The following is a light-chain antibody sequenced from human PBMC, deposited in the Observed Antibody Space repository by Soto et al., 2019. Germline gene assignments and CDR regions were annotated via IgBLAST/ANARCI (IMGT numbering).Light chain of an antibody. V-gene: IGKV1-5*01. CDR1: QSIISR. J-gene: IGKJ1*01. Sequence: DIQMTQSPSTLSASVGDRVTITCRASQSIISRLAWYQQKPGNAPKLLIYDASSLESGVPSRFSGSGSGTEFTLTISSLQPDDSATYYCQQYNSYWAFGQGTKV. CDR3: QQYNSYWA. CDR2: DAS.